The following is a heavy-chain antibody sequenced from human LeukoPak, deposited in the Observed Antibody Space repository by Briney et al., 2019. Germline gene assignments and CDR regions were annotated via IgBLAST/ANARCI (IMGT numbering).Heavy chain of an antibody. CDR3: AKEWDYHVYYFDY. CDR1: EFPFSNYG. CDR2: ISGSGGST. Sequence: GGTLRLSCAASEFPFSNYGMSWVRQAPGKGLEWVSAISGSGGSTYYADSVKGRFTISRDNSKNTLYLQMNSLRAEDTAVYYCAKEWDYHVYYFDYWGQGTLVTVSS. V-gene: IGHV3-23*01. J-gene: IGHJ4*02. D-gene: IGHD1-7*01.